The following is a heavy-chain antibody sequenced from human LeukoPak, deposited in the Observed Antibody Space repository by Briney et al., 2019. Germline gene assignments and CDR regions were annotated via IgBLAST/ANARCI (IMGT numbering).Heavy chain of an antibody. CDR3: AKVVLLLTASDAFDF. CDR2: ISGNYGST. D-gene: IGHD2-21*02. CDR1: GFTFSSNA. J-gene: IGHJ3*01. V-gene: IGHV3-23*01. Sequence: GGSLSLSRAASGFTFSSNAMSWVRQAPGKGLEWVSTISGNYGSTYYADSVKGRFTISRDNFKNTVFLRMNSLRAEDTAVYYCAKVVLLLTASDAFDFWGQGPNDTVSS.